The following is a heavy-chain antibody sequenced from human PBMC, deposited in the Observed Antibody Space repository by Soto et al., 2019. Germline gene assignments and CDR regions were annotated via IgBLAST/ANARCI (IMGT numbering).Heavy chain of an antibody. D-gene: IGHD3-10*01. J-gene: IGHJ4*02. CDR2: IYYSGTP. V-gene: IGHV4-31*01. CDR1: GSSISSGGYY. Sequence: SDTLSLTCTVSGSSISSGGYYWTSIRQHPGKRLEWIGHIYYSGTPYYNPSLKSPITISVDTSKNQFSLKLNSVTAADTAVYYCARASYFYALGSNFFPLAYWGQGTLVTVS. CDR3: ARASYFYALGSNFFPLAY.